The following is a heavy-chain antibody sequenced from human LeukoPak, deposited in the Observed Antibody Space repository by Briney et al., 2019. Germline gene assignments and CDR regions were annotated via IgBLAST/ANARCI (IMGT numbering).Heavy chain of an antibody. CDR2: IRSKAYGGTT. D-gene: IGHD6-13*01. V-gene: IGHV3-49*04. CDR1: GFTFGDYA. CDR3: TRVRGYSSSWYGGVFDY. J-gene: IGHJ4*02. Sequence: GGSLRLSCTASGFTFGDYAMSWVRQAPGKGLEWVGFIRSKAYGGTTEYAASVKGRFTISRDDSKSIAYLQMNSLKTEDTAVYYCTRVRGYSSSWYGGVFDYWGQGTLVTVSS.